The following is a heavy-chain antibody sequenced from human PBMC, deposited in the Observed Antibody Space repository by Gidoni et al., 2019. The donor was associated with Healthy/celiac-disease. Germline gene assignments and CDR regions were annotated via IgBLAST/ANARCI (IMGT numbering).Heavy chain of an antibody. V-gene: IGHV3-23*01. D-gene: IGHD3-10*01. Sequence: EVQLLESGGGLVQPGGSLRLSCAASGSTCSSYALSWVRQAPGKGLELVSAISGSGGSTYYADSVKCRFTITRDNSKNTLYLQMNSLRAEDTAVYYCAKYYYYGSGSYYTDRYYFDYWGQGTLVTVSS. CDR3: AKYYYYGSGSYYTDRYYFDY. CDR1: GSTCSSYA. J-gene: IGHJ4*02. CDR2: ISGSGGST.